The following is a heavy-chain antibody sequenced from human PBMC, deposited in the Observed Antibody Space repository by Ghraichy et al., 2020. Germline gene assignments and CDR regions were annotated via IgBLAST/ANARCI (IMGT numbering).Heavy chain of an antibody. Sequence: GGSLRLSCAASGFTFSSNWMTWVRQAPGKGLEWVANIKQDGSEKYYVDSVKGRFTISRDNAKNSLYLQMHSLRAEDTAVYYCARAGVVEMATIDFWGQGTLVTVSS. CDR2: IKQDGSEK. D-gene: IGHD5-24*01. CDR1: GFTFSSNW. J-gene: IGHJ4*02. CDR3: ARAGVVEMATIDF. V-gene: IGHV3-7*03.